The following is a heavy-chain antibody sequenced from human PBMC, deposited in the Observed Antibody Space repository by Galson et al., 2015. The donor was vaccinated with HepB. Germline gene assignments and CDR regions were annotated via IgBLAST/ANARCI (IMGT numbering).Heavy chain of an antibody. D-gene: IGHD4-23*01. J-gene: IGHJ6*03. CDR2: ISWNSASI. CDR3: SKDGKVKYYYYYMDV. Sequence: APGKGLEWVSGISWNSASIDYADSVKGRFTISRDNAKNSLYLQMNSLRAEDTALYYCSKDGKVKYYYYYMDVWGKGTTVTVSS. V-gene: IGHV3-9*01.